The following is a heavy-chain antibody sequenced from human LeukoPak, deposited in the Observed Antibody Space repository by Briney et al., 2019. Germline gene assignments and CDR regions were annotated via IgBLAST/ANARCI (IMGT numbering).Heavy chain of an antibody. J-gene: IGHJ3*02. CDR1: GGSISSSYYY. CDR3: ATWGSSTLAFDI. CDR2: IYFSGST. V-gene: IGHV4-39*01. Sequence: SETLSLTCTVSGGSISSSYYYWGWIRQPPGKGLEWFGSIYFSGSTFYNPSLKSRVTISVDTSKSQFSLKLTSVTAADTAVYYCATWGSSTLAFDIWGQGTMVTVSS. D-gene: IGHD6-13*01.